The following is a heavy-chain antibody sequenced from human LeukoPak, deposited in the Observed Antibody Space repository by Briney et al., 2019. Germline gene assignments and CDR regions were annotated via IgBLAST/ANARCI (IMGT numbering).Heavy chain of an antibody. CDR1: GGSISSYF. J-gene: IGHJ5*02. CDR2: IYYSGST. Sequence: PSETLSLTCTVSGGSISSYFWNWIRQPPGKGLEWIGSIYYSGSTYYNPSLKSRVTISVDTSKNQFSLKLSSVTAADTAVYYCARAQDHWFDPWGQGTLVTVSS. V-gene: IGHV4-39*07. CDR3: ARAQDHWFDP.